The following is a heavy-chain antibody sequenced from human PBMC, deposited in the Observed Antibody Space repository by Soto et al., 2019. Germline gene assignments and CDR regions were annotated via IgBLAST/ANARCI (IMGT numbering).Heavy chain of an antibody. CDR1: GFTFNNYW. D-gene: IGHD3-10*01. Sequence: VGSLRLSCVASGFTFNNYWMHWVRQVPGKGLVWVSRIKTDGSSPNYADSVEGRFTISSDNAKNTLYLQMNSLRAEDTAVYYCARDRIAGSGSCDNWGQGTLVTVSS. CDR3: ARDRIAGSGSCDN. CDR2: IKTDGSSP. J-gene: IGHJ4*02. V-gene: IGHV3-74*01.